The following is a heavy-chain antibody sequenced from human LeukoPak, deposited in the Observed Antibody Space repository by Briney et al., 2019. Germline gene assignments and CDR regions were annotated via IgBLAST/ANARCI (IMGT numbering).Heavy chain of an antibody. CDR1: GFTVSSNY. CDR3: AREPIPHTAMAENFDY. Sequence: PGGSLRLSCAASGFTVSSNYMSWVRQAPGKGLEWVSSISSSSSYIYYADSVKGRFTISRDNAKNSLYLQMNSLRAEDTAVYYCAREPIPHTAMAENFDYWGQGTLVTVSS. V-gene: IGHV3-21*01. CDR2: ISSSSSYI. D-gene: IGHD5-18*01. J-gene: IGHJ4*02.